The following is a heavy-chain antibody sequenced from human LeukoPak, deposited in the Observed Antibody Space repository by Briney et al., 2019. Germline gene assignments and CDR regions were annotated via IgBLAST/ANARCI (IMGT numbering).Heavy chain of an antibody. CDR1: GGSISSYY. J-gene: IGHJ4*02. CDR3: ARGPHYYDSSGYSSLDY. Sequence: KPSETLSLTCTVSGGSISSYYWSWIRQPPGKGLEWIGYIYYSGSTNYNPSLKSRVTISVDTSKNQFSLKVNSVTAADTAVYYCARGPHYYDSSGYSSLDYWGQGTLVTVSS. V-gene: IGHV4-59*01. CDR2: IYYSGST. D-gene: IGHD3-22*01.